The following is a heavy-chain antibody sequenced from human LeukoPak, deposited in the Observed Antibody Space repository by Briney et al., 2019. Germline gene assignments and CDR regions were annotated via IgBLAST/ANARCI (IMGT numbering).Heavy chain of an antibody. J-gene: IGHJ4*02. D-gene: IGHD1-26*01. CDR3: ARGPYSGNYYYFDY. CDR2: INPSTDNR. Sequence: GASVKVSCKVSGYTFTRYGITWVRQAPGQGLEWMGIINPSTDNRDYAQKFQGRITMTRDTSTSTVYMELSTLRSEDTADYYCARGPYSGNYYYFDYWGQGTLVTVSS. CDR1: GYTFTRYG. V-gene: IGHV1-46*01.